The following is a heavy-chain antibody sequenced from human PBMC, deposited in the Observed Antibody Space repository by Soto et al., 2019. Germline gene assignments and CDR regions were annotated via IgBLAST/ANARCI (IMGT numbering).Heavy chain of an antibody. V-gene: IGHV1-2*04. J-gene: IGHJ6*02. CDR3: ARDLKNEGYYYVMDV. Sequence: AASVKVSCKASGYTFTGYYMHWVRQAPGQGLEWMGWINPNSGGTNYAQKFQGWVTMTRDTSISTAYMELSRLRSDDTAVYYCARDLKNEGYYYVMDVWGQGTTVTVSS. CDR1: GYTFTGYY. D-gene: IGHD1-1*01. CDR2: INPNSGGT.